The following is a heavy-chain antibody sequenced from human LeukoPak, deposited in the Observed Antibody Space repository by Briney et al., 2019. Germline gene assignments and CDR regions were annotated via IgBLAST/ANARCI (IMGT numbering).Heavy chain of an antibody. CDR3: AGPGHITYDAFDI. Sequence: PSETLSFTCTVSGGSISSSSYYWGWIRQPPGKGLEWIGSIYYSGSTYYNPSLKSRVTISVDTSKNQFSLKLSSVTAADTAVYYCAGPGHITYDAFDIWGQGTMVTVSS. CDR1: GGSISSSSYY. J-gene: IGHJ3*02. D-gene: IGHD2-21*01. CDR2: IYYSGST. V-gene: IGHV4-39*07.